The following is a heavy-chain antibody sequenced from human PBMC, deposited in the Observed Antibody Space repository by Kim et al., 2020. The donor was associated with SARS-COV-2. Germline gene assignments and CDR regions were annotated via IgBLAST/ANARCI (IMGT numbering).Heavy chain of an antibody. J-gene: IGHJ4*02. V-gene: IGHV3-33*03. CDR3: AKHRMEIDY. D-gene: IGHD1-1*01. Sequence: TYNANAGKGGLPISGDDSKNTLFLQMNSLRAEDTAVYYCAKHRMEIDYWGQGTLVTVSS. CDR2: T.